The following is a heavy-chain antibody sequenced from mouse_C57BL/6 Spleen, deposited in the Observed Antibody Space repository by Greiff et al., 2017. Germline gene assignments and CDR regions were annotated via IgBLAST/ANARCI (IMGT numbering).Heavy chain of an antibody. D-gene: IGHD1-1*01. CDR2: IDPSDSET. CDR3: ARSGYGSSARY. V-gene: IGHV1-52*01. Sequence: QVQLQQPGAELVRPGSSVKLSCKASGYTFTSYWMHWVKQRPIQGLEWIGNIDPSDSETHYNQKFKDKATLTVDKSSSTAYMQLSSLTSEDSAVSFCARSGYGSSARYWGEGTTLTVSS. CDR1: GYTFTSYW. J-gene: IGHJ2*01.